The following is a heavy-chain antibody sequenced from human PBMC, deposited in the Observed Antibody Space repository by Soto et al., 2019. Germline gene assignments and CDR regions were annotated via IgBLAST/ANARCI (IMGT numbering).Heavy chain of an antibody. CDR1: GASIRSYH. CDR3: AKDVSSRRWFDP. J-gene: IGHJ5*02. V-gene: IGHV4-4*07. Sequence: SETLSLTCAVSGASIRSYHWSWIRQPAGKGLEWIGRMQHTGNTNYNPSLKSRVTMSVDTSKNQISLKMTSVTAADTAVYFCAKDVSSRRWFDPWGQGILVTV. CDR2: MQHTGNT. D-gene: IGHD3-16*01.